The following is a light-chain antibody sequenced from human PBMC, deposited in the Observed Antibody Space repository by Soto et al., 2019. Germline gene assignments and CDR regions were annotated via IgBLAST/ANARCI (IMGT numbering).Light chain of an antibody. CDR2: KGT. V-gene: IGLV2-23*01. CDR3: CSSAPESTYV. J-gene: IGLJ1*01. CDR1: SSDVGAYNS. Sequence: QSALAQPASVSGSPGQSVTISCTGTSSDVGAYNSVSWYQQHPDKAPQLMIYKGTQRPSGVSNRFSGSPSGNAASLTISGLQAGDEADYFCCSSAPESTYVFGTGTKLTVL.